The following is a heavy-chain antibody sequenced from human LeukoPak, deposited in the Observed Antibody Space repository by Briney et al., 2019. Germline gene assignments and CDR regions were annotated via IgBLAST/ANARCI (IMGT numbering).Heavy chain of an antibody. CDR1: GGTFSSYA. J-gene: IGHJ6*02. D-gene: IGHD6-13*01. Sequence: SVKVSCTASGGTFSSYAISWVRQAPGQGLEWMGGIIPIFGTANYAQKFQGRVTITADESTSTAYMELSSLRSEDTAAYYCARDSSSFYYYYGMDVWGQGTTVTVSS. CDR3: ARDSSSFYYYYGMDV. V-gene: IGHV1-69*13. CDR2: IIPIFGTA.